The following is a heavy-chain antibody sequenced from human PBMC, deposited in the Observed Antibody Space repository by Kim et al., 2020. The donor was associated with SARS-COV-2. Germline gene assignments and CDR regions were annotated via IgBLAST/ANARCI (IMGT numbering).Heavy chain of an antibody. Sequence: GGSLRLSCAASGFTFSSYAMHWVRQAPGKGLEWVAVIWYDGSNKYYADSVKGRFTISRDNSKNTLYLQINSLRAEDTAVYYCARPCDLATAGKHNAQFD. CDR1: GFTFSSYA. CDR2: IWYDGSNK. V-gene: IGHV3-33*01. D-gene: IGHD6-13*01. J-gene: IGHJ4*01. CDR3: ARPCDLATAGKHNAQFD.